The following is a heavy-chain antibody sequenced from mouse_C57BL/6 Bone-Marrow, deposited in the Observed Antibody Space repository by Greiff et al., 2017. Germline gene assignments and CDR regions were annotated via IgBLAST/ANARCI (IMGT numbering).Heavy chain of an antibody. J-gene: IGHJ4*01. CDR1: GFSLTSYG. Sequence: QVQLKESGPGLVAPSQSLSITCTVSGFSLTSYGVHWVRQPPGKGLEWLVVIWSDGSTTYNSALKSRLSISKDNSKSQVFLKMNSLQTNDTAMYYWARQAGSSYPQYYAMDYWGQGTSVTVSS. V-gene: IGHV2-6-1*01. CDR3: ARQAGSSYPQYYAMDY. CDR2: IWSDGST. D-gene: IGHD1-1*01.